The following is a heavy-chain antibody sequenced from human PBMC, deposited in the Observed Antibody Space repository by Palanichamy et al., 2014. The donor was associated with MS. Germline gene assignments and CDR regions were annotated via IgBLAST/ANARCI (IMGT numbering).Heavy chain of an antibody. CDR3: ARDHCSGGSCYSVWFDP. Sequence: QVQLVQSGAEVKKPGASVKVSCKASGYTFTSYAMHWVRQAPGQRLEWMGWINAGNGNTKYSQKFQGRVTITRDTSASTAYMELSSLRSEDTAVYYCARDHCSGGSCYSVWFDPWGQGTLVTVSS. CDR1: GYTFTSYA. CDR2: INAGNGNT. J-gene: IGHJ5*02. V-gene: IGHV1-3*01. D-gene: IGHD2-15*01.